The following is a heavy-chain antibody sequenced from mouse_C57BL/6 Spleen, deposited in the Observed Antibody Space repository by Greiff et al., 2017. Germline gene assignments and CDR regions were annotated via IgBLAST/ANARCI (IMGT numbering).Heavy chain of an antibody. J-gene: IGHJ4*01. V-gene: IGHV1-20*01. CDR1: GYSFTGYF. Sequence: EVQLQESGPELVKPGDSVKISCKASGYSFTGYFMNWVMQSHGKSLEWIGRINPYNGDTFYNQKFKGKATLTVDKSSSTAHMELRSLTSEDSAVYYCARSTGPYAMDYWGQGTSVTVSS. CDR2: INPYNGDT. CDR3: ARSTGPYAMDY.